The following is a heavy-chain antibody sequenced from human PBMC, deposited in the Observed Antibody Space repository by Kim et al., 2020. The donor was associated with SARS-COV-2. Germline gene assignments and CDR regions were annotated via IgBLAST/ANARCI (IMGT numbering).Heavy chain of an antibody. J-gene: IGHJ5*02. CDR2: IYTSGST. V-gene: IGHV4-4*07. CDR1: GGSISSYY. D-gene: IGHD4-4*01. Sequence: SETLSLTCTVSGGSISSYYWSWIRQPAGKGLEWIGRIYTSGSTNYNPSLKSRVTMSVDTSKNQFSLKLSSVTAADTAVYYCARVAQPTTVAGWFDPWGQGTLVTVSS. CDR3: ARVAQPTTVAGWFDP.